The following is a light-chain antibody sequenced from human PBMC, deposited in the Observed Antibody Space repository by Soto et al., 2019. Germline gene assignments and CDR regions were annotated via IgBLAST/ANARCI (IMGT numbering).Light chain of an antibody. J-gene: IGKJ1*01. V-gene: IGKV1-39*01. Sequence: DILMTQSPSSLSASVGDRVTITCRASQRISTYLNWYQQKPGKAPNLLIWDASTLQSVVPSRFSGSGSGTDFTLTISSLQVEDSANYYCQQTYTPPRTFGQGTKVEIK. CDR2: DAS. CDR1: QRISTY. CDR3: QQTYTPPRT.